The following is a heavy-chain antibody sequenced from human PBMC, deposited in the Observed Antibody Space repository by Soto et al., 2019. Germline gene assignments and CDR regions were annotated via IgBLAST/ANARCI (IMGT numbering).Heavy chain of an antibody. J-gene: IGHJ4*01. V-gene: IGHV3-9*01. Sequence: EVQLVESGGGLVQPGRSLRLSCAASGFAFDDYAMHWVRQTPGKGLEWVAGMSWNPISIGYAGSVKGRFTISRDNAKKSLYLKMGSLRIEDTALYYCVKGQISGNSGWVREFDYCGHGVLVTVSS. CDR3: VKGQISGNSGWVREFDY. CDR1: GFAFDDYA. CDR2: MSWNPISI. D-gene: IGHD6-19*01.